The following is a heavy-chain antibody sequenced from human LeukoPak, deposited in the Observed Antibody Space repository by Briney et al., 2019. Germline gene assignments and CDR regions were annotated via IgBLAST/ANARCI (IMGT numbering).Heavy chain of an antibody. Sequence: GGSLRLSCAVSGFIFSTYGMHWVRQGPGKGLEWVAFIRSDESDKYYIDSMKGRLTISRDTSTNTLFLQMYSLRSEDTAVYYCARDSSNERDSDGSFDSWGQGTLVTVSS. CDR2: IRSDESDK. V-gene: IGHV3-30*02. CDR1: GFIFSTYG. D-gene: IGHD2-2*03. CDR3: ARDSSNERDSDGSFDS. J-gene: IGHJ4*02.